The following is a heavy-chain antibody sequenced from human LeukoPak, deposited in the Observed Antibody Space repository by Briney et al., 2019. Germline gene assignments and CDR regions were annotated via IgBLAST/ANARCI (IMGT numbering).Heavy chain of an antibody. D-gene: IGHD1-26*01. Sequence: GGSLSLSCAASGFTFSSNWMHWVRQAPGKGLVWVSRIKGDGSSTSYADSVKGRLTISRDNAKNTLFLQMNSLRAEDTAVYYCVRDGVGAPPFDYWGQGALVTVSS. J-gene: IGHJ4*02. V-gene: IGHV3-74*01. CDR1: GFTFSSNW. CDR3: VRDGVGAPPFDY. CDR2: IKGDGSST.